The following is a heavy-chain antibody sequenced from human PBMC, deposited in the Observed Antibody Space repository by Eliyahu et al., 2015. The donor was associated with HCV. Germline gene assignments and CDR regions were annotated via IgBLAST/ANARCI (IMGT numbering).Heavy chain of an antibody. Sequence: EVQLVESGGGLVKPGGSLSLSCAXSGFPFXKAGMXWVRQAPGKGLEWIGRIKSKTDGGTTDYAALVKGRFTISRDDSKSTLYLQMNSLKTEDTAVYYCTTGAPGGFDYYLDVWGQGTTVTASS. D-gene: IGHD3-10*01. CDR1: GFPFXKAG. V-gene: IGHV3-15*01. CDR3: TTGAPGGFDYYLDV. J-gene: IGHJ6*03. CDR2: IKSKTDGGTT.